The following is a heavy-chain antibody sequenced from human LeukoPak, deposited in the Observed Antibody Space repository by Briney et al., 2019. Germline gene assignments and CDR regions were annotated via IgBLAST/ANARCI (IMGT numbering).Heavy chain of an antibody. CDR3: ARVTSTSDTFDY. D-gene: IGHD2-2*01. Sequence: SETLSLTCAVSGGSISSTSYYWGWIRQPPGKGLEWIGTIYYTGSTDLNPSLRSRVTISVDTSRNQFSLKLSSVTAADTAVYYCARVTSTSDTFDYWGQGTLVTVSS. CDR2: IYYTGST. V-gene: IGHV4-39*07. CDR1: GGSISSTSYY. J-gene: IGHJ4*02.